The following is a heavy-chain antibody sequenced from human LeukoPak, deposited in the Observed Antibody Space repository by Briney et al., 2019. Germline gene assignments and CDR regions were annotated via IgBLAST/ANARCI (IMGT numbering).Heavy chain of an antibody. Sequence: RGSLRLSCAASGFIFKKYWMNWVRQVPGKGLECLANIKEDGSETYYADSVKGRFTISRDNPKNLLFLQINSLRVEDTAVYYCARETPRRGETRDGYRWGQGTVVTVSS. D-gene: IGHD5-24*01. CDR3: ARETPRRGETRDGYR. CDR2: IKEDGSET. J-gene: IGHJ4*02. V-gene: IGHV3-7*01. CDR1: GFIFKKYW.